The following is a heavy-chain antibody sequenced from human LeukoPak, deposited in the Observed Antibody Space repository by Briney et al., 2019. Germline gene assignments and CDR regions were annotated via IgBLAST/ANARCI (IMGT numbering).Heavy chain of an antibody. CDR2: ISSSSSYI. Sequence: GGSLRLSCAASGFTFSSYSMNWVRQAPGKGLEWVSSISSSSSYIYYADSVKGRFTISRDNAKNSLYLQMNSLRAEDTAVYYCAKDFGDYYDSSAKGYGFDYWGQGTLVTVSS. CDR3: AKDFGDYYDSSAKGYGFDY. CDR1: GFTFSSYS. J-gene: IGHJ4*02. D-gene: IGHD3-22*01. V-gene: IGHV3-21*04.